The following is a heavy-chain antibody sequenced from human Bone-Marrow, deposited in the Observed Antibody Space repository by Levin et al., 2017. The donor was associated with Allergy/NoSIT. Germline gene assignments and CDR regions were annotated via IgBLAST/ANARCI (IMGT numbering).Heavy chain of an antibody. D-gene: IGHD6-13*01. CDR1: GFAFGNYA. CDR2: ITTSGGSA. CDR3: AKTSPYGTSWLGAFDI. V-gene: IGHV3-23*01. J-gene: IGHJ3*02. Sequence: GGSLRLSCAASGFAFGNYAMTWVRQAPGKGLEWVSVITTSGGSAYGDSVKGRFTISRDNSKNTLYLQMSSLRAEDTAVYHCAKTSPYGTSWLGAFDIWGQGTMVTVSS.